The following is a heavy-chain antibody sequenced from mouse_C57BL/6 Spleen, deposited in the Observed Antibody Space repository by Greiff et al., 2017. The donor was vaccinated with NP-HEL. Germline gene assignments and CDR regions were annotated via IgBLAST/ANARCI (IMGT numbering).Heavy chain of an antibody. CDR1: GFSLTSYG. J-gene: IGHJ3*01. D-gene: IGHD2-1*01. CDR3: ARGGYGNPFAY. CDR2: IWSGGST. Sequence: VQLVESGPGLVQPSQSLSITCTVSGFSLTSYGVHWVRQSPGKGLEWLGVIWSGGSTDYNAAFISRLSISKDNSKSQVFFKMNSLQADDTAIYYCARGGYGNPFAYWGQGTLVTVSA. V-gene: IGHV2-2*01.